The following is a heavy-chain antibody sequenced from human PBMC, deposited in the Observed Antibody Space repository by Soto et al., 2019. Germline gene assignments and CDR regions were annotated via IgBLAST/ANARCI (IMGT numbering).Heavy chain of an antibody. J-gene: IGHJ3*02. V-gene: IGHV4-59*01. CDR3: ARHSGLLDYYSSGYYYHYDAFDI. D-gene: IGHD3-22*01. Sequence: SETLSLTYTVSGGSISSYYRGWIRQPPGKGLEWIGYIYYSGSTNYNPSLKSRVTISVDTSKNQFSLKLSSVTAADTAVYYCARHSGLLDYYSSGYYYHYDAFDIWGQGTMVTVSS. CDR1: GGSISSYY. CDR2: IYYSGST.